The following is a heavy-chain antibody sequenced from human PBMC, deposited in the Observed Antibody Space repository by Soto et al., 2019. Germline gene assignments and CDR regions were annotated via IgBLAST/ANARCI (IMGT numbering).Heavy chain of an antibody. D-gene: IGHD3-3*01. CDR1: GYTFTSYY. V-gene: IGHV1-46*01. J-gene: IGHJ5*02. Sequence: ASVKVSCKASGYTFTSYYMHWVRQAPGQGLEWMGIINPSGGSTSYAQKFQGRITMTRDTSRSTVYMELSSLRSDDTAIYYCARSSGGNFGIIIEGSNWFDPWGQGTLVTVSS. CDR3: ARSSGGNFGIIIEGSNWFDP. CDR2: INPSGGST.